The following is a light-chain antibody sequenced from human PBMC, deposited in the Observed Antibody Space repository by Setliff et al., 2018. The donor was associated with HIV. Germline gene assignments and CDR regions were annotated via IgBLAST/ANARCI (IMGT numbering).Light chain of an antibody. CDR3: QSYDSSLGGSYV. V-gene: IGLV1-40*01. CDR2: GNS. Sequence: QSVLTQPPSVSGAPGQRVTISCTGSSPNIGAGYDVHWYQQLPGTAPKILIYGNSNRPSGVPDRFSGSKSGTSASLAITGLQAEDEADYYCQSYDSSLGGSYVFGTGTKVTV. J-gene: IGLJ1*01. CDR1: SPNIGAGYD.